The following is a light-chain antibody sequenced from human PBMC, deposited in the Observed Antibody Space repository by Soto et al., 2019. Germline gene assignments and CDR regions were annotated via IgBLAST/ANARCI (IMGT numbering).Light chain of an antibody. CDR3: SSYTSSSLHV. CDR2: GAS. J-gene: IGLJ1*01. V-gene: IGLV2-14*03. CDR1: SSDVGGYNY. Sequence: QSALTQPASVSGSPAQSITISCTGTSSDVGGYNYVSWYQQHPGKAPKLMIYGASNRPSGVFNRFSGSKSGNTASLTISGLQAEDEADYYCSSYTSSSLHVFGTGTKVTVL.